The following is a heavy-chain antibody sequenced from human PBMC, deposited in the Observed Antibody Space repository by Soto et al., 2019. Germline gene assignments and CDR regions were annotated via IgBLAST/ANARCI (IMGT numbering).Heavy chain of an antibody. J-gene: IGHJ3*02. Sequence: SETLSLTCTVSGGSISSGGYYWSWIRQHPGKGLEWIGYIYYSGSTYYNPSLKSRVTISVDTSKNQFSLKLSSATAADTAVYYCAREVVSSGYDHDAFDIWGQGTMVTVSS. V-gene: IGHV4-31*03. CDR3: AREVVSSGYDHDAFDI. D-gene: IGHD3-22*01. CDR2: IYYSGST. CDR1: GGSISSGGYY.